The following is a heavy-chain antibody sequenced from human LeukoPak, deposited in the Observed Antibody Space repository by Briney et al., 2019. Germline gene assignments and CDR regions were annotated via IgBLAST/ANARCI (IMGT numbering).Heavy chain of an antibody. CDR1: GYTFTSYG. CDR3: AAGPGVYFVY. V-gene: IGHV1-18*01. CDR2: ISAYNGNT. Sequence: GAGVKVSRKASGYTFTSYGISWVRQAPGQGGEWMGWISAYNGNTNYAQKLQGRDTMTTDTSTSTAYMELRSLRSDDTAVYYGAAGPGVYFVYWGQGTLVTVSS. D-gene: IGHD7-27*01. J-gene: IGHJ4*02.